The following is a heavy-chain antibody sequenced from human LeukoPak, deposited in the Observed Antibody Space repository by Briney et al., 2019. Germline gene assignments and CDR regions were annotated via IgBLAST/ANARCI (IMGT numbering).Heavy chain of an antibody. D-gene: IGHD3-10*01. CDR2: IWYDGSNK. CDR3: ARDGGHYYGSGSYYPNLYYYYYYMDV. J-gene: IGHJ6*03. Sequence: GGSLRLSCAASGFTFSSYGMHWVRQAPGKGLAWVAVIWYDGSNKYYADSVKGRLTISRDNSKNTLYLQMNSLRAEDTAVYYCARDGGHYYGSGSYYPNLYYYYYYMDVWGKGTTVTVSS. CDR1: GFTFSSYG. V-gene: IGHV3-33*01.